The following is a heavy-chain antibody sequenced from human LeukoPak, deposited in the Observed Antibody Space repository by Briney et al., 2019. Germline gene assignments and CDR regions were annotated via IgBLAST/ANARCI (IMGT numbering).Heavy chain of an antibody. CDR3: ARGSCSNIRCHDAFDN. CDR2: IKQDGSEK. Sequence: GGSLRLSCAASGFTFSSYWMSWVRQAPGKGLEWVANIKQDGSEKYYVDSVKGRFTISRDNAKNSLYLQMNSLRADDTAVYYCARGSCSNIRCHDAFDNWGQGTMVTVSS. D-gene: IGHD2-2*01. CDR1: GFTFSSYW. J-gene: IGHJ3*02. V-gene: IGHV3-7*03.